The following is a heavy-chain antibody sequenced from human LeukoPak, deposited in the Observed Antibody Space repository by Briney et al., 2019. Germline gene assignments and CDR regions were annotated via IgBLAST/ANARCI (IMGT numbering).Heavy chain of an antibody. CDR3: ARLTKNDSGSFRFGKKKRGYMDV. CDR1: GGSFSGYY. V-gene: IGHV4-34*01. D-gene: IGHD3-10*01. Sequence: SETLSLTCAVYGGSFSGYYWSWIRQPPGKGLEWIGEINHSGSTNYNPSLKSRVTISVDTSKNQFSLKLSSVTAADTAVYYCARLTKNDSGSFRFGKKKRGYMDVRGKGTTVTISS. J-gene: IGHJ6*03. CDR2: INHSGST.